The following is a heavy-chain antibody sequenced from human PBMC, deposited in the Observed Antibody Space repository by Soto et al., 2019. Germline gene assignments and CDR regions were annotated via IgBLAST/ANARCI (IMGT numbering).Heavy chain of an antibody. D-gene: IGHD2-21*02. CDR3: ARAQILPDDAFDD. V-gene: IGHV3-74*01. CDR2: INGDGSST. J-gene: IGHJ3*01. CDR1: GFTFSNFW. Sequence: GGSLRLSCAASGFTFSNFWMHWVRQAPGKGPVWVSRINGDGSSTSHADSVKGRFTISRDNAENTLFLQMSGLRAEDTAVYYCARAQILPDDAFDDWGRGTVVTVS.